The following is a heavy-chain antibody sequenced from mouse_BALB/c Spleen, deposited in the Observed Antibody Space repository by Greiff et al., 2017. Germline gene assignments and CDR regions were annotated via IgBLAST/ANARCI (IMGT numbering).Heavy chain of an antibody. J-gene: IGHJ2*01. Sequence: VQLQQSGAELVRPGTSVKISCKASGYTFTNYWLGWVKQRPGHGLEWIGDIYPGGGYTNYNEKFKGKATLTADTSSSTAYMQLSSLTSEDSAVYDCARAGVYYGNYAGYDFDYWGQGTTLTVSS. D-gene: IGHD2-1*01. CDR1: GYTFTNYW. V-gene: IGHV1-63*02. CDR3: ARAGVYYGNYAGYDFDY. CDR2: IYPGGGYT.